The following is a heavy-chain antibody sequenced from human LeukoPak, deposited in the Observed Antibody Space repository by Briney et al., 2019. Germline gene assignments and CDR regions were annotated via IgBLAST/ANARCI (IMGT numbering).Heavy chain of an antibody. J-gene: IGHJ4*02. CDR2: ISAYNGNT. D-gene: IGHD3-3*01. Sequence: ASVKVSCKASGYTFTSYGISWVRQAPGQGLEWMGWISAYNGNTNYAQKLQGRVTMTRDTSISTAYMELSRLRSDDTAVYYCAREAPYDFWSGSSYYFDYWGQGTLVTVSS. CDR1: GYTFTSYG. V-gene: IGHV1-18*01. CDR3: AREAPYDFWSGSSYYFDY.